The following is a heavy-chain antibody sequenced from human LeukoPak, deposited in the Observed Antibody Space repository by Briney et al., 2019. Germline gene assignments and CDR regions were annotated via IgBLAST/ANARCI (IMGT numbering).Heavy chain of an antibody. Sequence: SGGSLRLSCAASGFTFSTYGMDWVRQAPGKGLEWVSTISRSGDITYYADSVKGRFTISRDNSKNTLYLQMNSLRAEDTAIYYCATGSTAVAGTKYWGQGILVTVSS. CDR3: ATGSTAVAGTKY. J-gene: IGHJ4*02. D-gene: IGHD6-19*01. CDR1: GFTFSTYG. CDR2: ISRSGDIT. V-gene: IGHV3-23*01.